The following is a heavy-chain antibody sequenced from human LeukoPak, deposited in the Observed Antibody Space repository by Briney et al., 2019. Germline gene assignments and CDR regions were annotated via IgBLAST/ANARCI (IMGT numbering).Heavy chain of an antibody. V-gene: IGHV3-21*01. Sequence: GGSLRLSCAASGFTFSTYSMNWVRQARGKGLEWVSSISSSSSSIYYADSVKGRFTISRDNAKDSLYLQMNGLRAEDTAVYYCARELVTSSYWGQGTLVTVSS. D-gene: IGHD4-23*01. CDR3: ARELVTSSY. CDR2: ISSSSSSI. J-gene: IGHJ4*02. CDR1: GFTFSTYS.